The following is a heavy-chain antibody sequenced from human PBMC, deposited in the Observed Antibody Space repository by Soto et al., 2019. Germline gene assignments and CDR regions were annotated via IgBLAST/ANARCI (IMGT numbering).Heavy chain of an antibody. J-gene: IGHJ6*02. CDR3: AKVRASYLSASYFYYGLEV. CDR1: GFTFSHYV. Sequence: GGSLRLSCAASGFTFSHYVLSWVRQAPGGGLEWVSSISGSGSSVYLADSVRGRFAMSRDLSTNTVSLQMNRLTVEDTAIYYCAKVRASYLSASYFYYGLEVWGQGTTVTVSS. D-gene: IGHD2-21*01. V-gene: IGHV3-23*01. CDR2: ISGSGSSV.